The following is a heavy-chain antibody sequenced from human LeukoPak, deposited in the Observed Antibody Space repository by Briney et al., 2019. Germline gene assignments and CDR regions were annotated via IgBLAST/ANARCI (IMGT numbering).Heavy chain of an antibody. CDR1: GFTFSSYA. V-gene: IGHV3-30-3*01. J-gene: IGHJ3*02. CDR3: ARDHHDAFDI. CDR2: ISYDGSNK. Sequence: SGRSLRLSCAASGFTFSSYAMHWVRQAPGKGPEWVAVISYDGSNKYYTDSVKGRFTISRDNSKNTLYLQMNSLRAEDTAVYYCARDHHDAFDIWGQGTMVTVSS.